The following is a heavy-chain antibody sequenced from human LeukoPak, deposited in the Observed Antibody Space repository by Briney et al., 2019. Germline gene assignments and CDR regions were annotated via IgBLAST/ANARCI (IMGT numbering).Heavy chain of an antibody. D-gene: IGHD3-3*01. CDR2: INHSGST. J-gene: IGHJ4*02. Sequence: ASETPSLTCAVYGGSFSGYYWSWIRQPPGKGLEWIGEINHSGSTNYNPSLKSRVTISVDTSKNQFSLKLSSVTAADTAVYYCARGSQYYDFWSGYHTPFFDYWGQGTLVTVSS. CDR3: ARGSQYYDFWSGYHTPFFDY. V-gene: IGHV4-34*01. CDR1: GGSFSGYY.